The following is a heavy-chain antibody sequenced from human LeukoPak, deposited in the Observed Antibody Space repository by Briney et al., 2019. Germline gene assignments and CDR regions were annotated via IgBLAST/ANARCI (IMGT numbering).Heavy chain of an antibody. J-gene: IGHJ4*02. CDR2: IKQDGSEK. D-gene: IGHD2-21*01. Sequence: GGSLRLSCAASGFTFSSYWMSWVRQAPGKGLEWVANIKQDGSEKYYVDSVKGRFTISRDNSKNTLYLQMNSLRAGDTAVYYCAKDGGFVVVIGYDYWGQGTLVTVSS. CDR1: GFTFSSYW. CDR3: AKDGGFVVVIGYDY. V-gene: IGHV3-7*03.